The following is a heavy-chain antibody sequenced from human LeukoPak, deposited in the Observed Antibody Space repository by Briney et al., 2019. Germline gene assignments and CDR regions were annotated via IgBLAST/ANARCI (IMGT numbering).Heavy chain of an antibody. D-gene: IGHD3-10*01. CDR3: ARDRGLGGDYTDY. CDR1: GYTFTSYA. CDR2: INAGNGNT. Sequence: ASVKVSCKASGYTFTSYAMRWVRQAPGQRLEWMGWINAGNGNTKYPQKFQGRVTITRDTSASTAYMELSSLRSEDTAVYYCARDRGLGGDYTDYWGQGTLVTVSS. V-gene: IGHV1-3*01. J-gene: IGHJ4*02.